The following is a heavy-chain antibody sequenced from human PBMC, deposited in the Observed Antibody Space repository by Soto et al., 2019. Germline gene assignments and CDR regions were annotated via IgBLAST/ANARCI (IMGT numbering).Heavy chain of an antibody. D-gene: IGHD4-17*01. CDR2: IYHSGST. CDR3: ARADGDDYGGYYYYYGMDV. Sequence: SETLSLTCAVSGGSISSSNWWSWVRQPPGKGLEWIGEIYHSGSTNYNPSLKSRVTISVDKSKNQFSLKLSSVTAADTAVYYCARADGDDYGGYYYYYGMDVWGQGTTVTVSS. J-gene: IGHJ6*02. V-gene: IGHV4-4*02. CDR1: GGSISSSNW.